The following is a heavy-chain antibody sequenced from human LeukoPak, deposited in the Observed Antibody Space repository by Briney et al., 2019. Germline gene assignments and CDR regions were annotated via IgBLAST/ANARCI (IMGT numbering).Heavy chain of an antibody. J-gene: IGHJ5*02. CDR2: THHSGNT. Sequence: SETLSLTCIVSGDSVSGYYWNWIRQPPGKGLEWIGYTHHSGNTLYNPSLKSRVTTSVDTSKNQFSLSLSSVTAADTAVYFCARCSIADFNWFDPWAREPWSPSPQ. CDR1: GDSVSGYY. V-gene: IGHV4-59*02. CDR3: ARCSIADFNWFDP. D-gene: IGHD2-21*01.